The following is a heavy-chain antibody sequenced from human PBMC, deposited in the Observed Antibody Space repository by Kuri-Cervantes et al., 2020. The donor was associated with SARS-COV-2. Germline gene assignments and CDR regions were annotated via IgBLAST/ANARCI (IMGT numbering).Heavy chain of an antibody. CDR3: GRGMEGTAGRAPGY. CDR1: GGSISGHS. Sequence: SETLSLTCTVSGGSISGHSWIWIRQPPGKGLEWIGYIFPSASTNYNPSLESRVTFSVDMSKNQFSLKLRSVSAADTAVYYCGRGMEGTAGRAPGYWGQGTLVTVSS. CDR2: IFPSAST. V-gene: IGHV4-59*11. J-gene: IGHJ4*02. D-gene: IGHD6-13*01.